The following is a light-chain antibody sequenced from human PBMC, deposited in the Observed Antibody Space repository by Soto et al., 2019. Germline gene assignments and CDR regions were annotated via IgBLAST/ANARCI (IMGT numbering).Light chain of an antibody. CDR1: QNVGNHW. V-gene: IGKV3-20*01. CDR2: DAS. J-gene: IGKJ1*01. Sequence: EIVLPQSPGTLSLSPGERATLSCRASQNVGNHWLAWYQQRPGQTPRLLIHDASSRATGIPDRFSGSGSGTDFTLTINRLEPEDFAVYYCQRYGASQWTFGQGTKVYIK. CDR3: QRYGASQWT.